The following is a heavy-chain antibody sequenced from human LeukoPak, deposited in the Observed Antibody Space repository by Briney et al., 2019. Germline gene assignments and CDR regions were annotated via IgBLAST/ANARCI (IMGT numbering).Heavy chain of an antibody. Sequence: GGSLRLSCVASGFTLSSHWMHWVRQAPGKGLVWVSRMNSDGSSTSYADSVKGRFTISRDNAKNALYLQMNSLRVEDTAVYHCASDTVDTAVGIDYWGQGTLVTVSS. J-gene: IGHJ4*02. D-gene: IGHD5-18*01. CDR1: GFTLSSHW. CDR2: MNSDGSST. CDR3: ASDTVDTAVGIDY. V-gene: IGHV3-74*01.